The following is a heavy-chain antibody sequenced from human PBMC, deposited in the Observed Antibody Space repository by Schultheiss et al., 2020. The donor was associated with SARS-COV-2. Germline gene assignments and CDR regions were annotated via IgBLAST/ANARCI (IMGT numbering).Heavy chain of an antibody. J-gene: IGHJ4*02. CDR3: ARGGGVLRFLEWLSPLFDY. V-gene: IGHV4-61*08. D-gene: IGHD3-3*01. CDR2: IYYSGST. CDR1: GGSISSGGYY. Sequence: SETLSLTCTVSGGSISSGGYYWSWIRQHPGKGLEWIGYIYYSGSTNYNPSLKSRVTISVDTSKNQFSLKLSSVTAADTAVYYCARGGGVLRFLEWLSPLFDYWGQGTLVTVSS.